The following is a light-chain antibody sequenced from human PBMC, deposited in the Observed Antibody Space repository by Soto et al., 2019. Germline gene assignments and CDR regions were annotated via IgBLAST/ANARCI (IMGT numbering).Light chain of an antibody. V-gene: IGLV2-14*01. CDR1: SSDIGSYNY. J-gene: IGLJ1*01. Sequence: QSVLTQPASVSGSPGQSIAISCTGTSSDIGSYNYVSWYQQHPGKAPKLMIHEVSNRPSGVSGRFSGSKSGNTASLTISGLQADDEADYYCSSHTTYSTRGFGTGTKVTVL. CDR3: SSHTTYSTRG. CDR2: EVS.